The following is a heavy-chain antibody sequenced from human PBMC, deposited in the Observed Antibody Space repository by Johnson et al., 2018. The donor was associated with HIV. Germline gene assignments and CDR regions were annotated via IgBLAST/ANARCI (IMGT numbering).Heavy chain of an antibody. D-gene: IGHD3-22*01. CDR3: ARDPVSHYYDSSGSLDDAFDI. Sequence: VQLVESGGGVVQPGRSLRLSCAASGFTFSSYGMNWVRQAPGKGLEWVSGISWNSGSIGYVDSVKGRFTISIDTAKNSLYLQMNSLRAEATAVYYCARDPVSHYYDSSGSLDDAFDIWGQGTMVTVSS. J-gene: IGHJ3*02. CDR2: ISWNSGSI. CDR1: GFTFSSYG. V-gene: IGHV3-9*01.